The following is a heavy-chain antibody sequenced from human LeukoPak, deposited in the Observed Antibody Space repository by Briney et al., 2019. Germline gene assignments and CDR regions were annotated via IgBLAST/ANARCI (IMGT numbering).Heavy chain of an antibody. Sequence: GASVKVSCKASGYTFTGYYMHWVRQAPGQGLEWMGWINPNSGGTNYAQKFQGRVTMTRDTSISTAYVELSRLRSDDTAVYYCARGRGIRGYYFDYWGQGTLVTVSS. CDR3: ARGRGIRGYYFDY. CDR2: INPNSGGT. J-gene: IGHJ4*02. V-gene: IGHV1-2*02. D-gene: IGHD1-26*01. CDR1: GYTFTGYY.